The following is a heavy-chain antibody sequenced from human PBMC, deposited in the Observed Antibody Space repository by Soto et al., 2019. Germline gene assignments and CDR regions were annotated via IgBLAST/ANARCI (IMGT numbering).Heavy chain of an antibody. Sequence: ASLKVSCKSSGYTFTGYYMHWVRQAPGQGLEWMGWINPNSGGTNYAQKFQGWVTMTRGTSISTAYMELSRLRSDDTAVYYCAREGAARSYYYYYYMDVWGKGTTVTVSS. CDR3: AREGAARSYYYYYYMDV. CDR1: GYTFTGYY. J-gene: IGHJ6*03. CDR2: INPNSGGT. V-gene: IGHV1-2*04. D-gene: IGHD1-26*01.